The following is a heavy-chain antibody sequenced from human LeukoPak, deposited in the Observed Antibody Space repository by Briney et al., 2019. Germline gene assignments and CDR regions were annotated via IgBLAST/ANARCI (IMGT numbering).Heavy chain of an antibody. J-gene: IGHJ4*02. V-gene: IGHV3-30*02. CDR2: IRYDGSNK. Sequence: GGSLRLSCAASGFTFSSYGMHWLRQAPGKGLEWVAFIRYDGSNKYYADSVKGRFTISRDNSKNTLYLQMNSLRAEVTAVYYCAKDWLRYFDWSQPPVYWGQGTLVTVSS. CDR1: GFTFSSYG. D-gene: IGHD3-9*01. CDR3: AKDWLRYFDWSQPPVY.